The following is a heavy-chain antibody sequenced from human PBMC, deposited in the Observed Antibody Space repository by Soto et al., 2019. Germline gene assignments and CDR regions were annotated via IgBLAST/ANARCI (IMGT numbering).Heavy chain of an antibody. D-gene: IGHD3-22*01. J-gene: IGHJ4*02. V-gene: IGHV4-30-2*01. CDR2: IYHSGST. Sequence: SETLSLTCAVSGGSISSGGYSWSWIRQPPGKGLEWIGYIYHSGSTYYNPSLKSRVTISVDRSKNQFSLKLSSVTAADTAVYYCARDGSGVAGDSSIWGQGTLVTVSS. CDR3: ARDGSGVAGDSSI. CDR1: GGSISSGGYS.